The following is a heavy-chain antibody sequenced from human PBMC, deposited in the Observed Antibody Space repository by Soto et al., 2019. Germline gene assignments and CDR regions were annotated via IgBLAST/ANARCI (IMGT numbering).Heavy chain of an antibody. CDR2: IFYTGST. J-gene: IGHJ4*02. Sequence: SETLSLTCSVSGGTINSGDYFWSWIRQPPGKGLEWIGSIFYTGSTYYSPSLKSRASMSMDTSKNLSSLRLRSLTAADTAVYFCARVKATLYRHYYFDYWGQGTPVTVSS. V-gene: IGHV4-30-4*01. D-gene: IGHD5-12*01. CDR3: ARVKATLYRHYYFDY. CDR1: GGTINSGDYF.